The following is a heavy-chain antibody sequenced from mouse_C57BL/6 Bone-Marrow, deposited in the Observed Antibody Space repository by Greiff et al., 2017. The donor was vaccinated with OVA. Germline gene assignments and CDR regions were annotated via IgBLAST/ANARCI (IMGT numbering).Heavy chain of an antibody. CDR3: RSEYPYYFDY. D-gene: IGHD5-1*01. J-gene: IGHJ2*01. CDR2: IRLKSDNYAT. CDR1: GFTFSNYW. Sequence: EVKVEESGGGLVQPGGSMKLSCVASGFTFSNYWMNWVRQSPEKGLEWVAQIRLKSDNYATHYAESVKGRFTISRDDSTSSVYLQMNNLRAEDTGIYYCRSEYPYYFDYWGQGTTLTVSS. V-gene: IGHV6-3*01.